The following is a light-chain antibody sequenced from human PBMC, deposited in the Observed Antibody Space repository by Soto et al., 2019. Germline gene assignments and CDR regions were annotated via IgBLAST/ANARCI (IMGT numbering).Light chain of an antibody. V-gene: IGLV2-14*01. CDR1: STDVGGYNY. CDR2: EVS. J-gene: IGLJ1*01. Sequence: QSALAQPSSVSGSPGQSITISCTGTSTDVGGYNYVSWYQHHPGKGPKLIIYEVSNRPSRVSDRFSGSKSGNKASLIISNLEDEDESDYYCGSYTSTDTPFVFGTGIKVTVL. CDR3: GSYTSTDTPFV.